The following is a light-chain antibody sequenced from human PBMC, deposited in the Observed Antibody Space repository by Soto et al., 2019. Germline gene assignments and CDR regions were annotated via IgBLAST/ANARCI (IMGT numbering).Light chain of an antibody. Sequence: QSALTQPASVSGSPGQSITISCTGSSSDVGGYNYVSWYQHHPGKAPKLLIYNVSDRPSGVSNRFSGSKSGNTASLTISGLXXXXXAXYYCNSYTTSSTLVFGGGTKLTVL. J-gene: IGLJ3*02. V-gene: IGLV2-14*03. CDR1: SSDVGGYNY. CDR3: NSYTTSSTLV. CDR2: NVS.